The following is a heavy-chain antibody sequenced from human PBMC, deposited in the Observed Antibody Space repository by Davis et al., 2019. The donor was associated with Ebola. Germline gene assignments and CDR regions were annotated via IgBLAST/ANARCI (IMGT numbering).Heavy chain of an antibody. CDR1: GDSFSTHW. V-gene: IGHV5-51*01. Sequence: GESLKISCQDSGDSFSTHWIAWVRQTPGKGLEWIGIIYPGDSDIRYGPSFQGQVTISADKSISTAYLQWNSLGASDTAMYYCAKVNHWATGWFDRWGQGTLVTVSS. J-gene: IGHJ5*02. CDR3: AKVNHWATGWFDR. D-gene: IGHD1-14*01. CDR2: IYPGDSDI.